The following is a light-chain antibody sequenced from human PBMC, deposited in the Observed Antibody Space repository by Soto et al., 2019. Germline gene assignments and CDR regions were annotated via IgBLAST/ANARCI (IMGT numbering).Light chain of an antibody. CDR3: QQYGSSPLT. J-gene: IGKJ4*01. V-gene: IGKV3-20*01. CDR1: QSVSSSY. Sequence: IVLTQSPGTRALSPGERATLSCRASQSVSSSYLAWYQQKPGQAPRLLIYGASSRATGIPDRFSGSGSGTDFTLTISRLEPEDFAVYYCQQYGSSPLTFGGGTKVDIK. CDR2: GAS.